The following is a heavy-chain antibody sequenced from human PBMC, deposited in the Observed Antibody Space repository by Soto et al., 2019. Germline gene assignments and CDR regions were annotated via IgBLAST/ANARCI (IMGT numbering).Heavy chain of an antibody. V-gene: IGHV1-8*01. D-gene: IGHD6-19*01. CDR1: GYTFTSYD. CDR2: MNPNSGNT. J-gene: IGHJ6*02. CDR3: ARVGSSSGWYFDYYYGMDV. Sequence: ASVKVSCKASGYTFTSYDINWVRQATGQGLEWMGWMNPNSGNTGYAQKFQGRVTMTRNTSISTAYMELGSLRSEDTAVYYCARVGSSSGWYFDYYYGMDVWGQGTTVTVSS.